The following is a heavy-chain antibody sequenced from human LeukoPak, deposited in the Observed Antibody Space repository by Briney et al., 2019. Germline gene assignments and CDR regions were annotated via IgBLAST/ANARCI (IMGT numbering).Heavy chain of an antibody. CDR2: IYPGDSDT. J-gene: IGHJ5*02. CDR1: GYSFTSYW. Sequence: GESLKISCKGSGYSFTSYWIGWVRQMPGKGLEWMGIIYPGDSDTRYSPSFQGQVTISADKSISTAYLQWSSLKASDTAMSYCARGSSCCYNWFDPWGQGTLVTVSS. D-gene: IGHD2-2*01. CDR3: ARGSSCCYNWFDP. V-gene: IGHV5-51*01.